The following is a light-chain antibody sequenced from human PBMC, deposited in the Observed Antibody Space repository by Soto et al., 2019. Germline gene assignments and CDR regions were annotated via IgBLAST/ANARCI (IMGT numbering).Light chain of an antibody. CDR3: QSHDNSVSATWV. CDR2: NNN. V-gene: IGLV1-40*01. J-gene: IGLJ3*02. CDR1: SSNIGADYD. Sequence: QSVLTQPPSVSGAPGQRVTISCTGSSSNIGADYDVHWYQHLPGTAPKLLIYNNNNRPSGVPDRFSGSKSGTSASLAITGLQAEDEADYYCQSHDNSVSATWVFGGGTKLTVL.